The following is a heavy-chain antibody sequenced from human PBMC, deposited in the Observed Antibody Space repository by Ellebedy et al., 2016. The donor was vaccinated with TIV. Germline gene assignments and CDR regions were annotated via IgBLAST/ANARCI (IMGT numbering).Heavy chain of an antibody. J-gene: IGHJ6*02. CDR2: IEPSGGTT. V-gene: IGHV1-46*01. D-gene: IGHD6-6*01. CDR3: AREDLLSSSSSDHYGMDV. Sequence: AASVKVSCKASGYTFTNYYMHWVRQAPGQGLEWMGIIEPSGGTTICAQKFQGRVTMTRDTSTITVYMELSSLRSEDTAVYYCAREDLLSSSSSDHYGMDVWGQGTTVTVSS. CDR1: GYTFTNYY.